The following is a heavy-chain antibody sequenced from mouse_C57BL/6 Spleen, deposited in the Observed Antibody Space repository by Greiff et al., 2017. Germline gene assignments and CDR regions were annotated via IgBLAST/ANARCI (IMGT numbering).Heavy chain of an antibody. J-gene: IGHJ2*01. D-gene: IGHD4-1*01. CDR3: ARRLTGTDY. CDR1: GYTFTSYW. Sequence: VQLKQPGAELVKPGASVKMSCKASGYTFTSYWLTWVKQRPGQGLEWIGDIYPGSGSTNYNEKFKSKATLTVDTSSSTAYMQLSSLTSEDSAVYCCARRLTGTDYWGQGTTLTVSS. V-gene: IGHV1-55*01. CDR2: IYPGSGST.